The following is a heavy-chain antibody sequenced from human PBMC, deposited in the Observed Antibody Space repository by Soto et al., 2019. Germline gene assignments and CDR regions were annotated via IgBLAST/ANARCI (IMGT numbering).Heavy chain of an antibody. D-gene: IGHD6-19*01. Sequence: QVQLQESGPGLVKPSGTLSLTCAVSGGSISSSNWWSWVRQPPGKGLEWIGEIYHSGSTNYNPSLRTRVTIPVDKSKNQFPLKLRSVTAADTAVYYCARLNLYSSGSRQGSVWGQGTLVTVSS. J-gene: IGHJ4*02. V-gene: IGHV4-4*02. CDR1: GGSISSSNW. CDR3: ARLNLYSSGSRQGSV. CDR2: IYHSGST.